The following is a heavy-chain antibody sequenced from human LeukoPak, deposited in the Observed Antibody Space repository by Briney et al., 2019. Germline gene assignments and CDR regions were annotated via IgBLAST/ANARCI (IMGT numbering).Heavy chain of an antibody. J-gene: IGHJ4*02. D-gene: IGHD3-10*01. CDR1: GFTFSSYG. CDR3: AKGPVYASGSYRFFDS. V-gene: IGHV3-33*06. CDR2: IWYDGSNK. Sequence: PGRSLRLSCAASGFTFSSYGMHWVRQAPGKGLEWVAVIWYDGSNKYYADSVKGRFTISRDNSKNTLYLLMNILRAEDTAVYYCAKGPVYASGSYRFFDSWGQGTLVAVSS.